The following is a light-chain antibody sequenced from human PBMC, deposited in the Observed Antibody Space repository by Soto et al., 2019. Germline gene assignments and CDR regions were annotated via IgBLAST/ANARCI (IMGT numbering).Light chain of an antibody. CDR3: QQYNSYSKT. CDR2: KAS. J-gene: IGKJ1*01. CDR1: QSISSY. V-gene: IGKV1-5*03. Sequence: IQMTQSPSSLSASVGDRVTIACLSSQSISSYLNWYQQKPGKAPKLLIYKASSLESGVPSRFSGSGSGTEFTLTISSLQPDDFATYYCQQYNSYSKTFGQGTKVDIK.